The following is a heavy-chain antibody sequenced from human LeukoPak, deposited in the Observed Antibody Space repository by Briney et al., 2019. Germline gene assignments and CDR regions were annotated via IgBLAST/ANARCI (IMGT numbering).Heavy chain of an antibody. CDR1: GGSISNHS. CDR3: ARDFGRGHCTTPSYFVPWFDP. J-gene: IGHJ5*02. CDR2: MHNSGSS. V-gene: IGHV4-59*11. D-gene: IGHD2-2*01. Sequence: PSETLSLTCTVSGGSISNHSWSWVRQPPGQGQEGNGYMHNSGSSNYYPSLKSRLTISVDTSKNQFTLNLTSRTAADTALYHSARDFGRGHCTTPSYFVPWFDPWGQGTLLTVSS.